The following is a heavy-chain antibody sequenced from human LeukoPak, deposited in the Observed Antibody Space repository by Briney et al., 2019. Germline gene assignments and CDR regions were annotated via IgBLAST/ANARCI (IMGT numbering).Heavy chain of an antibody. CDR1: KFTFSSYE. Sequence: PGGSLRLSCAASKFTFSSYEMNWVRQAPGKGLEWVSSISSSSSYIYYADSVKGRFTISRDNAKNSLYLQMNSLRAEDTAVYYCARDARGIAAAGTGYWGQGTLVTVSS. J-gene: IGHJ4*02. CDR3: ARDARGIAAAGTGY. CDR2: ISSSSSYI. D-gene: IGHD6-13*01. V-gene: IGHV3-21*01.